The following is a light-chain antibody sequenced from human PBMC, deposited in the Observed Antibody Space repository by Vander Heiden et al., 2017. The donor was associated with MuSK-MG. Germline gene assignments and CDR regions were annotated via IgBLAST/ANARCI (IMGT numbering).Light chain of an antibody. CDR3: HQRSNWPGT. Sequence: ENVLTQSPATLFLSPGERATPSCRASQSVSSYLAWYQQKPGQAPRLLIYDASNRATGIPARFSGSGSGTDFTLTISSLEPEDFAVYYCHQRSNWPGTFGQGTKVEIK. V-gene: IGKV3-11*01. J-gene: IGKJ1*01. CDR2: DAS. CDR1: QSVSSY.